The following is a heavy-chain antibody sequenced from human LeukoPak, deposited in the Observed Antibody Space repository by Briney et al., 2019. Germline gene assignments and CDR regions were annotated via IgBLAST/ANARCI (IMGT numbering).Heavy chain of an antibody. J-gene: IGHJ4*02. CDR1: GFTFNSYA. V-gene: IGHV3-23*01. CDR2: ISGSGGST. D-gene: IGHD3-10*01. Sequence: GGSLRLSCAVSGFTFNSYAMRWVRQAPGKGLEWVSAISGSGGSTYYADSVKGRFTISRDNSKNTLYLQMNSLRAEDTAVYYCAKDLAPYGPGSYDYWGQGTLVTVSS. CDR3: AKDLAPYGPGSYDY.